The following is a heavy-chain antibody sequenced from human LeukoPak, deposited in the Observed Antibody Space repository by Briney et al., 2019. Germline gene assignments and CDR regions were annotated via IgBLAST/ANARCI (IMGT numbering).Heavy chain of an antibody. D-gene: IGHD5-24*01. CDR1: GGSICSSNYC. J-gene: IGHJ5*02. Sequence: SETLSLTCTVSGGSICSSNYCWGWIRQPPGKGLEWIGNICYSGSTFYNPSLKSRVTLSVDTSKNQFSLKVSSVTPADTAVYYCARSDNYIPEARFDPWGQGTLVTVSS. V-gene: IGHV4-39*01. CDR2: ICYSGST. CDR3: ARSDNYIPEARFDP.